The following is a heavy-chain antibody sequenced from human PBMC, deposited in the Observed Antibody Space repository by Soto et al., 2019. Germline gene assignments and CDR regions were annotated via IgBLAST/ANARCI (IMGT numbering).Heavy chain of an antibody. J-gene: IGHJ3*02. D-gene: IGHD3-3*01. CDR2: ISDDGSSK. CDR3: AKSPGGYYSFDI. CDR1: GFTFSSYA. V-gene: IGHV3-30*18. Sequence: EGSLRLSCAASGFTFSSYAMSWVRQAPGKGLEWVAVISDDGSSKYYADSVKDRFTISGDNSKNTLYLQMNSLRAEDTAVYYCAKSPGGYYSFDIWGQGTMVTVSS.